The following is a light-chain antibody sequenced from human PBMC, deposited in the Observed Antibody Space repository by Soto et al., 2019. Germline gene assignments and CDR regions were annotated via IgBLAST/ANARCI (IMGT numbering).Light chain of an antibody. J-gene: IGKJ1*01. CDR2: ATS. V-gene: IGKV3-20*01. CDR3: HQFDSSLT. Sequence: EIVLTQSPGTLSLSPGERATLSCRASQSVGSSYLAWYQQKPGQAPRLLMYATSSRATGIPDRFSGSGSGTDFTLTISRLAPEDFAVYYCHQFDSSLTFGQGTRVEIK. CDR1: QSVGSSY.